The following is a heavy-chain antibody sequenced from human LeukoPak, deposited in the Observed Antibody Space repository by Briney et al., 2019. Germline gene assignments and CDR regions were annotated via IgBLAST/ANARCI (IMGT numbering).Heavy chain of an antibody. CDR2: ISGSGGST. J-gene: IGHJ4*02. D-gene: IGHD6-19*01. CDR3: AKNSGYSSGWYYVDY. Sequence: GGSLRLSCAASGFTFSSYAMSWVRQAPGKGLEWVSAISGSGGSTYYADSVKGRFTISRDNSKNTLYLQMSSLRAEDTAVYYCAKNSGYSSGWYYVDYWGQGILVTVSS. CDR1: GFTFSSYA. V-gene: IGHV3-23*01.